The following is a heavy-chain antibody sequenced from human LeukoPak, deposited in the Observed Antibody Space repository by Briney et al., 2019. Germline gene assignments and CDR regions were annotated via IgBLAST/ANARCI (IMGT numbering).Heavy chain of an antibody. V-gene: IGHV1-18*01. CDR3: ARDLVVIAIPDAFDI. D-gene: IGHD2-21*01. J-gene: IGHJ3*02. Sequence: ASVKVSCKASGYTFTNYGISWVRQAPGQGLDWMGWISAYNGNKVYAQELQGRVTMTTDTSTSTAYMELRSLRSDDTAVYYCARDLVVIAIPDAFDIWGQGTMVTVSS. CDR2: ISAYNGNK. CDR1: GYTFTNYG.